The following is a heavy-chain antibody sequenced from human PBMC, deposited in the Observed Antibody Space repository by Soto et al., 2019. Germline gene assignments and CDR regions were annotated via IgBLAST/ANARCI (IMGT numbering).Heavy chain of an antibody. CDR1: GFTFSSYG. CDR3: AKDRGGYSYGSDY. Sequence: QVQLVESGGGVVQPGRSLRLSCAASGFTFSSYGMHWVRQAPGKGLEWVAVISYDGSNKYYADSVKGQFTISRDNSKNTLYLQMNSLRAEDTAVYYCAKDRGGYSYGSDYWGQGTLVTVSS. V-gene: IGHV3-30*18. CDR2: ISYDGSNK. J-gene: IGHJ4*02. D-gene: IGHD5-18*01.